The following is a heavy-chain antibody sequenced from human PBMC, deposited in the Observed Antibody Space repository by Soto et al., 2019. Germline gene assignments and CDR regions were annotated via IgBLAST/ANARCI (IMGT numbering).Heavy chain of an antibody. Sequence: PGESLKISCKTSGYSFISYWVAWVRQLPGKGPEWMGTFYPGDSTSTYSPSFQGQVTISVDKSISTAYLQLSSLKASDTAMYYCARIIGYCRNNDCSWTFDIWGQGTMVTVS. CDR1: GYSFISYW. V-gene: IGHV5-51*01. CDR2: FYPGDSTS. D-gene: IGHD2-15*01. CDR3: ARIIGYCRNNDCSWTFDI. J-gene: IGHJ3*02.